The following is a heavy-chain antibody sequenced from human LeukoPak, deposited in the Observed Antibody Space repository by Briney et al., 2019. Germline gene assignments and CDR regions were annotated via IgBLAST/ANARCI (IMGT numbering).Heavy chain of an antibody. CDR1: GYTFTSYY. CDR2: ISAYNGNT. Sequence: ASVKVSCKASGYTFTSYYMHWVRQAPGQGLEWMGWISAYNGNTNYAQKLQGRVTMTTDTSTSTAYMELRSLRSDDTAVYYCARRSLYYYDSSDPVDYWGQGTLVTVSS. CDR3: ARRSLYYYDSSDPVDY. J-gene: IGHJ4*02. D-gene: IGHD3-22*01. V-gene: IGHV1-18*04.